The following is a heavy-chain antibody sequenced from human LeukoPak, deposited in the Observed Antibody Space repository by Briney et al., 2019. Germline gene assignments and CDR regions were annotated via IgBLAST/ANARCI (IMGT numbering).Heavy chain of an antibody. Sequence: GGSLRLSCAASGFTFSSYDMHWVRQAPGKGLEWVAVISYDGSNKYYADSVKGRFTISRDNSKNTLYLQMNSLRAEDTAVYYCARGGESSGWYDDYYYYMDVWGKGTTVTVSS. CDR2: ISYDGSNK. CDR3: ARGGESSGWYDDYYYYMDV. J-gene: IGHJ6*03. V-gene: IGHV3-30*04. D-gene: IGHD6-19*01. CDR1: GFTFSSYD.